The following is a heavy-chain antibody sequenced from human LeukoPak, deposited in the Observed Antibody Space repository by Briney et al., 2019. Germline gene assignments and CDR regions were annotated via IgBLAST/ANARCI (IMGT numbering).Heavy chain of an antibody. CDR3: ARGVADDCSSTSCYRSSYYFDY. CDR2: INHSGST. J-gene: IGHJ4*02. V-gene: IGHV4-34*01. Sequence: PSETLSLTCAVYGGSFSGYYWSWIRQPPGKGLEWIGEINHSGSTNYNPSPKSRVTISVDTSKNQFSLKLSSVTAADTAVYYCARGVADDCSSTSCYRSSYYFDYWGQGTLVTVSS. D-gene: IGHD2-2*01. CDR1: GGSFSGYY.